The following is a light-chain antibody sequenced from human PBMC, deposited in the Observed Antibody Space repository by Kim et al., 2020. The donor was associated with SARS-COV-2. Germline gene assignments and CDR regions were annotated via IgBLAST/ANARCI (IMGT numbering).Light chain of an antibody. J-gene: IGLJ2*01. Sequence: QSVAMSCTGTSNDIGAYNYVSWYQQHPGKAPKLMLYDVNTRPSGVSDRFSGSKSGNTASLTISGLQAEDEADYYCSSYTTSSTLLFGGGTQLTVL. V-gene: IGLV2-14*03. CDR3: SSYTTSSTLL. CDR1: SNDIGAYNY. CDR2: DVN.